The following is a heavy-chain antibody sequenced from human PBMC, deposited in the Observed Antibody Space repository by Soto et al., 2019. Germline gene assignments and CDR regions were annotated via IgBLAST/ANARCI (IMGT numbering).Heavy chain of an antibody. CDR1: GCPITSRTYS. CDR2: IYYRGNT. V-gene: IGHV4-39*01. J-gene: IGHJ4*01. CDR3: ARHDGFSSGWIFDY. Sequence: SETLSLTCAVSGCPITSRTYSWGWIRQPPGKTLEWIGTIYYRGNTYSNPSLKSRVTISVDTSNNQLSLKLRSVTAADTAVYYCARHDGFSSGWIFDYWGHGTLVTVSS. D-gene: IGHD6-19*01.